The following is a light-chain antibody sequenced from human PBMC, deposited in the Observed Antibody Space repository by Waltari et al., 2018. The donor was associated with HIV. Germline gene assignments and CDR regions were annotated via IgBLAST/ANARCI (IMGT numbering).Light chain of an antibody. CDR1: QSVGSD. V-gene: IGKV3-15*01. J-gene: IGKJ2*01. CDR3: QQYNDWPPGYT. CDR2: GAS. Sequence: EKVMTPSPAPLFVSAGERAPLVCSASQSVGSDLAWYQQSTGQAPRLLIYGASTRATGTPARFSGGGSGTEFTLTISSLQSEDFAVYYCQQYNDWPPGYTFGQGTKLEIK.